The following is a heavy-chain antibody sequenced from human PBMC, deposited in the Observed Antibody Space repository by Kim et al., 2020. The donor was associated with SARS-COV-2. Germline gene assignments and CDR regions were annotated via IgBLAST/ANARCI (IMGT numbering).Heavy chain of an antibody. J-gene: IGHJ3*02. D-gene: IGHD3-22*01. V-gene: IGHV1-3*01. CDR1: GYTFTSYA. Sequence: ASVKVSCKASGYTFTSYAMHWVRQAPGQRLEWMGWINAGNGNTKYSQKFQGRVTITRDTSASTAYMELSSLRSEDTAVYYCARSSTYYYDSSGYIDAFDIWGQGTMVTVSP. CDR3: ARSSTYYYDSSGYIDAFDI. CDR2: INAGNGNT.